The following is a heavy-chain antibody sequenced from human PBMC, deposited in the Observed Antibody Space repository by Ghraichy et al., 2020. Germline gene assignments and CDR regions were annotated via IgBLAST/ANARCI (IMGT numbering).Heavy chain of an antibody. V-gene: IGHV4-34*01. Sequence: SETLSLTCAVYGGSFSGYYWSWIRQPPGKGLEWIGEINHSGSTNYNPSLKSRVTISVDTSKNQFSLKLSSVTAADTAVYYCARSYCSSTSCYRHRFDPWGQGTLVTVSS. J-gene: IGHJ5*02. CDR3: ARSYCSSTSCYRHRFDP. D-gene: IGHD2-2*01. CDR2: INHSGST. CDR1: GGSFSGYY.